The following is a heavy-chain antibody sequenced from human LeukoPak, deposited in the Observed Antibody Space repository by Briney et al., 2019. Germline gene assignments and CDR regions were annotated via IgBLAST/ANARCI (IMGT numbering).Heavy chain of an antibody. J-gene: IGHJ5*02. Sequence: RASVKVSCKASGYTFTSYGISWVRQAPGQGLEWMGWISAYNGNTNYAQKLQGRVTMTTDTSTSTAYMELRSLRSDDTAVYYCARDRTYYYDSSGYYYPDWFDPWGQGTLVTVSS. CDR1: GYTFTSYG. D-gene: IGHD3-22*01. CDR2: ISAYNGNT. V-gene: IGHV1-18*01. CDR3: ARDRTYYYDSSGYYYPDWFDP.